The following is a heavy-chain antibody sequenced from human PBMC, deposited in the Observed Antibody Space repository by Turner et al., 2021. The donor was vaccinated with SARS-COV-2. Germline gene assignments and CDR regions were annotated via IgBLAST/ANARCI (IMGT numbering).Heavy chain of an antibody. CDR1: GFPFVSYS. Sequence: EVQLLESGGGLIQPGGSLRFSCAASGFPFVSYSMSWVRQAAGKGLEWVSASRGSGGSTYYADSVKGRFTISRDKSKNTLYLQMNSLRAEDTAVYYCAKDQFLRYYDSSGYLNWFDPWGQGTLVTVSS. D-gene: IGHD3-22*01. J-gene: IGHJ5*02. V-gene: IGHV3-23*01. CDR2: SRGSGGST. CDR3: AKDQFLRYYDSSGYLNWFDP.